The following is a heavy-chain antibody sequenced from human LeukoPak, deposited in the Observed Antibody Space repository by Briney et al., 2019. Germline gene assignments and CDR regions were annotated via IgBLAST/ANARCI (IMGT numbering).Heavy chain of an antibody. D-gene: IGHD2/OR15-2a*01. CDR2: ISTQGAGT. CDR3: ARSSVGSEYFHTGN. V-gene: IGHV3-64*01. Sequence: EGSLRLSCAASGVAFSRYTMHWVRQAPGKGLEYVSGISTQGAGTYYANSVKGRFTISRDNSNNTLYLQMDSLRAEDMAVYYCARSSVGSEYFHTGNWGQGTLVTVSS. J-gene: IGHJ4*02. CDR1: GVAFSRYT.